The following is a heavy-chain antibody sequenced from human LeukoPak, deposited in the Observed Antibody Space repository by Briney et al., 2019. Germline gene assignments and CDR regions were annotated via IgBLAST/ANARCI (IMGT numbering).Heavy chain of an antibody. D-gene: IGHD1-26*01. CDR2: TFYRSKWYS. CDR1: GDSVPSDSAT. V-gene: IGHV6-1*01. CDR3: ARAGNSGSPWAYFDY. Sequence: SQTLSLTCAISGDSVPSDSATWNWIRQSPSRGLEWLVRTFYRSKWYSEYAVSVKGRLTINPDTSKNHYSLQLNSVTPEDTALYYCARAGNSGSPWAYFDYWGQGTLVTVSS. J-gene: IGHJ4*02.